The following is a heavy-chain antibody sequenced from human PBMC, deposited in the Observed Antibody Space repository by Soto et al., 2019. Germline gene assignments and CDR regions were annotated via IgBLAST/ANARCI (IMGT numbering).Heavy chain of an antibody. Sequence: ASVNVSCKASGYTFTSYGISWVRQAPGQGLEWMGWISAYNGNTNYAQKLQGRVTMTTDTSTSTAYMELRSLRSDDTAVYYCAIPLPGIAAALSTWADYYYYGMDVWGQGTTVTVSS. D-gene: IGHD6-13*01. CDR1: GYTFTSYG. CDR2: ISAYNGNT. J-gene: IGHJ6*02. CDR3: AIPLPGIAAALSTWADYYYYGMDV. V-gene: IGHV1-18*01.